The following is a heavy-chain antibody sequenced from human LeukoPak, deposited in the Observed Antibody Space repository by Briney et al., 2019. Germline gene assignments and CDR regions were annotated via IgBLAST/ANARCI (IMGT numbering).Heavy chain of an antibody. J-gene: IGHJ3*02. CDR2: INPDTGGT. CDR3: ARSRYYYESSGFYYPFSDAFDI. V-gene: IGHV1-2*02. D-gene: IGHD3-22*01. Sequence: ASVKVSCKASGYSFTDYYMHWVRQAPGQGLEWMGWINPDTGGTNYAQNFQGRVTMTRDTSISTAYMELSRLKSDDTAVYYCARSRYYYESSGFYYPFSDAFDIWGQGTMVTVSS. CDR1: GYSFTDYY.